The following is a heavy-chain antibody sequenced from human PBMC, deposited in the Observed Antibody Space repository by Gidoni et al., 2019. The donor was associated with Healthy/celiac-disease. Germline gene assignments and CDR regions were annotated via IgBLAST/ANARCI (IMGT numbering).Heavy chain of an antibody. CDR1: GPSFSGYY. V-gene: IGHV4-34*01. D-gene: IGHD3-22*01. CDR2: ITHTGST. CDR3: ARGRYHDSSGFPY. J-gene: IGHJ4*02. Sequence: QVQLQQSGAGLLKPSETLSLTCAMSGPSFSGYYWSWIRQSPGRGLEWIAEITHTGSTNYKPSLRSRVTISVDASKNQFSLQLRSVTAADTAVYYCARGRYHDSSGFPYWGQGTLVTVSS.